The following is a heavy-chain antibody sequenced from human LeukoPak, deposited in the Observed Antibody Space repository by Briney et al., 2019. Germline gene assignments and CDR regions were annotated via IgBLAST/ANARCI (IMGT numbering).Heavy chain of an antibody. CDR3: ARVTIVGATRGHYFDY. J-gene: IGHJ4*02. V-gene: IGHV4-30-4*01. D-gene: IGHD1-26*01. Sequence: SETLSLTCTVSGGSISSGDYYWSWIRQPPGKGLEWIGYIYYSGSTCYNPSLKSRVTISVDTSKNQFSLKLSSVTAADTAVYYCARVTIVGATRGHYFDYWGQGTLVTVSS. CDR1: GGSISSGDYY. CDR2: IYYSGST.